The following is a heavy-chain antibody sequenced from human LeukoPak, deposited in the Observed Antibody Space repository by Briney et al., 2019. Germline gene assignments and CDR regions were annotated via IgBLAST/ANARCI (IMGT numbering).Heavy chain of an antibody. V-gene: IGHV1-69*05. CDR1: GGTFSSYA. Sequence: ASVKVSCKASGGTFSSYAISWVRQAPGQGLEWMGGIIPIFGTANCAQKFQGRVTITTDESTSTAYMELSSLRSEDTAVYYCAGTKRRGSYYFDYWGQGTLVTVSS. J-gene: IGHJ4*02. D-gene: IGHD1-26*01. CDR3: AGTKRRGSYYFDY. CDR2: IIPIFGTA.